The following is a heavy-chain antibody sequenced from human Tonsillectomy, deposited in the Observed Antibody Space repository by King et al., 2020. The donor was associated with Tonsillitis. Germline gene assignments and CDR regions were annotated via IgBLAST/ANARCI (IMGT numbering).Heavy chain of an antibody. CDR3: AKDPTGGWFGAELNYFDY. J-gene: IGHJ4*02. D-gene: IGHD3-16*01. Sequence: VQLVESGGGVVQPGGSLRLSCAASGFTFSSYGMHWVRQAPGKGLEWVTFIRYDGSKKYYADSVKGRFTISSDNSKNTVYLERHSLRTEDTAVYYCAKDPTGGWFGAELNYFDYWGQGTLVTVSS. V-gene: IGHV3-30*02. CDR2: IRYDGSKK. CDR1: GFTFSSYG.